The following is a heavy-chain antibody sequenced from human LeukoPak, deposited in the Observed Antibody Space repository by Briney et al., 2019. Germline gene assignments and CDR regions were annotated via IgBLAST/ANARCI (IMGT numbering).Heavy chain of an antibody. CDR1: GGSFSGYY. J-gene: IGHJ4*02. V-gene: IGHV4-34*01. CDR3: ARGYYDSSGYYFAQVLFDY. CDR2: INHSGST. D-gene: IGHD3-22*01. Sequence: SETLPLTCAVYGGSFSGYYWSWIRQPPGKGLEWIGEINHSGSTNYNPSLKSRVTISVDTSKNQFSLKLSSVTAADTAVYYCARGYYDSSGYYFAQVLFDYWGQGTLVTVSS.